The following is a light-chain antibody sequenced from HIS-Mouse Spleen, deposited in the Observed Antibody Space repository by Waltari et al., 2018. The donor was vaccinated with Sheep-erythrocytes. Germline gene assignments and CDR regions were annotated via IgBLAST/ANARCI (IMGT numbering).Light chain of an antibody. CDR2: SNN. CDR3: AAWDDSLNGPV. V-gene: IGLV1-44*01. Sequence: QSVLTQPPSASGTPGQRVTISCSGSSSNIGSNPVNWYQQLPGTAPKLLIYSNNQRPSGVPDRCSGATAGTSASLAISGLQSEDEADYYCAAWDDSLNGPVFGGGTKLTVL. CDR1: SSNIGSNP. J-gene: IGLJ3*02.